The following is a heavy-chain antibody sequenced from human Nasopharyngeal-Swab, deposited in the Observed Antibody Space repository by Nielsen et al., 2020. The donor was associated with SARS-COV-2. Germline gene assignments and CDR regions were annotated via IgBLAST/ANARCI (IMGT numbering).Heavy chain of an antibody. CDR1: GYTFTNYY. CDR2: INPSGGST. CDR3: ARVKDSGDSPDY. V-gene: IGHV1-46*01. D-gene: IGHD4-17*01. J-gene: IGHJ4*02. Sequence: ASAKVSCKASGYTFTNYYIHWMRQAPGQGLEWMGIINPSGGSTNYAQKFQGRVTMTRDTSTSTVYMELSSLRSEDTALYYCARVKDSGDSPDYWGQGTLVTVSS.